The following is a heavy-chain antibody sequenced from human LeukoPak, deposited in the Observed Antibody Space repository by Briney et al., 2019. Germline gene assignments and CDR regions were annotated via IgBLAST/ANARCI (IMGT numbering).Heavy chain of an antibody. CDR2: IIPIFGTA. D-gene: IGHD3-10*01. V-gene: IGHV1-69*01. CDR1: GGTFSSYA. J-gene: IGHJ6*02. CDR3: ARGVGYYGSGSSTDHGMDV. Sequence: SVKVSCKASGGTFSSYAISWVRQALGQGLEWMGGIIPIFGTANYAQKFQGRVTITADESTSTAYMELSSLRSEDTAVYYCARGVGYYGSGSSTDHGMDVWGQGTTVTVSS.